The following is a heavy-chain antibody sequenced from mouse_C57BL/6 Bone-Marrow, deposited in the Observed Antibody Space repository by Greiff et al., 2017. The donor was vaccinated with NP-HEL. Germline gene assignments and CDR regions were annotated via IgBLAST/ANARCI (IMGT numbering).Heavy chain of an antibody. D-gene: IGHD3-2*02. V-gene: IGHV5-6*01. J-gene: IGHJ4*01. CDR1: GFTFSSYG. Sequence: EVQVVESGGDLVKPGGSLKLSCAASGFTFSSYGMSWVRQTPDKRLEWVATISSGGSYTYYPDSVKGRFTISSDNAKNTLYLQMSSLKSEDTAMYYYARMLRGAMDYWGPGTSVTVSS. CDR2: ISSGGSYT. CDR3: ARMLRGAMDY.